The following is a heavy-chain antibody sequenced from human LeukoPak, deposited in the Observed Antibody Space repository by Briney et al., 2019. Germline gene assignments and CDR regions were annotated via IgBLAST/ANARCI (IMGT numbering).Heavy chain of an antibody. Sequence: PGGSLRLSCAASGFTFDEYTMSWVRQVPGKGLEWVSGRNGGSTGYADSVKGRFTISRDNAKNSLYLQMNSLRVEDTALYYCARDWFTRLGELSPDRAFDYWGQGTLVTVSS. V-gene: IGHV3-20*04. D-gene: IGHD3-16*02. CDR2: RNGGST. CDR1: GFTFDEYT. J-gene: IGHJ4*02. CDR3: ARDWFTRLGELSPDRAFDY.